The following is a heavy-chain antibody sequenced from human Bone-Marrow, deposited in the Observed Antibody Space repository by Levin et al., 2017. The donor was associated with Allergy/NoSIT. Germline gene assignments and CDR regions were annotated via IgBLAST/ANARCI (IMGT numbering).Heavy chain of an antibody. D-gene: IGHD3-3*01. CDR2: ISGSGGST. V-gene: IGHV3-23*01. J-gene: IGHJ4*02. Sequence: GESLKISCAASGFTFSTYAMSWVRQAPGKGLEWVSGISGSGGSTSYADSVKGRFTISRDDSKNTLYLQMNSLRVEDTAVYYCAKTQGRWSLDYWGQGTLVPVSA. CDR3: AKTQGRWSLDY. CDR1: GFTFSTYA.